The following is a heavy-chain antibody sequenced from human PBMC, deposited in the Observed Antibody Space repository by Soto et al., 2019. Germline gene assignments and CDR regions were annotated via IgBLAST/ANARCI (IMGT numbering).Heavy chain of an antibody. Sequence: SEPLSLTCTVSGGSISSYYWSWIRQPPGKGLEWIGYIYYSGSTNYNPSLKSRVTISVDTSKNQFSLKLSSVTAADTAVYYCARDGGYSYGEYDYWGQGTLVTVSS. CDR1: GGSISSYY. CDR2: IYYSGST. V-gene: IGHV4-59*01. CDR3: ARDGGYSYGEYDY. J-gene: IGHJ4*02. D-gene: IGHD5-18*01.